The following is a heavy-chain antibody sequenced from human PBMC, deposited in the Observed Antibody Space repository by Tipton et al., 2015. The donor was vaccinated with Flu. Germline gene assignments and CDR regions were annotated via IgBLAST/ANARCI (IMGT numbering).Heavy chain of an antibody. CDR1: GYSISSGYH. V-gene: IGHV4-38-2*01. Sequence: GLVKPSETLSLTCAVSGYSISSGYHWGWIRQPPGKGLEWIGSVFHTGSTYYNSSLRSRVTISVDTSENQFSLKLTSVTAADTAVYYCARADNSGYYGWPYYFDSWGQGTLVTVSS. CDR2: VFHTGST. CDR3: ARADNSGYYGWPYYFDS. J-gene: IGHJ4*02. D-gene: IGHD3-22*01.